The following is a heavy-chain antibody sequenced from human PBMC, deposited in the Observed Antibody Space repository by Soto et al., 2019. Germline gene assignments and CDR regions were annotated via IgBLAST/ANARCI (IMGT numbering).Heavy chain of an antibody. CDR3: AKGIGAPLWRPYGMDV. D-gene: IGHD3-3*01. CDR1: GFSFDDYA. CDR2: ISWNSGSI. J-gene: IGHJ6*02. Sequence: EVQLVESGGGLVRPGRSQRLSCAASGFSFDDYAMHWVRQAPGKGLEWVSGISWNSGSIGYVDSVKGRFTISRDNAKNSLYLEMNRLRVEDTASYYCAKGIGAPLWRPYGMDVWGQGTTVTVSS. V-gene: IGHV3-9*01.